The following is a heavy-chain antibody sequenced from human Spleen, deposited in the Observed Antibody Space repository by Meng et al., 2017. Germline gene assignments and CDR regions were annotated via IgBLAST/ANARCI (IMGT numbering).Heavy chain of an antibody. CDR2: IGYSGTI. CDR3: ARRVHDGTGHHYFDS. D-gene: IGHD1-7*01. Sequence: QLQLQESGPGLVKPSETLSLTCSGSGGSTTSTSYYWDWIRQSPAKGLEWIGTIGYSGTIVYNPSLSSRVTMTLDTSKNQFSLKLSSVTAPDTAVYYCARRVHDGTGHHYFDSWGQGTLVTVSS. J-gene: IGHJ4*02. CDR1: GGSTTSTSYY. V-gene: IGHV4-39*01.